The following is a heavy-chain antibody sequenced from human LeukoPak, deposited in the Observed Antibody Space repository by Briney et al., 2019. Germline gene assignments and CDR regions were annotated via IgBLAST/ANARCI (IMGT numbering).Heavy chain of an antibody. D-gene: IGHD4-23*01. J-gene: IGHJ4*02. CDR3: AVGGGGKPLDY. V-gene: IGHV4-39*07. Sequence: SETLSLTCTVSGGSFTGTTSYWGWIRQPPGKGLEWIGTIYHSGSTNYNPSLKSRVTISVDTSKNQFSLKLSSVTAADTAVYYCAVGGGGKPLDYWGQGTLVTVSS. CDR1: GGSFTGTTSY. CDR2: IYHSGST.